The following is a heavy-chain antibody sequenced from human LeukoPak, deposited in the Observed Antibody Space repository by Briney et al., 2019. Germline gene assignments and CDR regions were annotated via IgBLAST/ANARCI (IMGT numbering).Heavy chain of an antibody. D-gene: IGHD6-25*01. CDR3: SGRRAAFRDGMEA. CDR2: IRNKAYGGTA. J-gene: IGHJ6*02. V-gene: IGHV3-49*04. Sequence: HPGGSLRLSCTGSGFTFGDYFMSWVRQAPGRGLEWVGFIRNKAYGGTADYAASVQGTFTISRDDSKSIAYLQMNSLKTEDTGVYYCSGRRAAFRDGMEAWGQGTTVTASS. CDR1: GFTFGDYF.